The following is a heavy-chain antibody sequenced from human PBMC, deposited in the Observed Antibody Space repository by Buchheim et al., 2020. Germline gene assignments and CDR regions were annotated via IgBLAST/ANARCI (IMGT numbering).Heavy chain of an antibody. CDR2: ISGSGDNT. CDR1: GFTFNKYA. D-gene: IGHD3-10*01. Sequence: EVQLLESGGGSLQPGGSLRLSCAASGFTFNKYAMSWVRQAPGKGLEWISAISGSGDNTYHTDSVKGRFTISRDNSENTLYLHMNSLRAEDTAVYYCAKDGLLWFGESLKWGQGTL. V-gene: IGHV3-23*01. CDR3: AKDGLLWFGESLK. J-gene: IGHJ4*02.